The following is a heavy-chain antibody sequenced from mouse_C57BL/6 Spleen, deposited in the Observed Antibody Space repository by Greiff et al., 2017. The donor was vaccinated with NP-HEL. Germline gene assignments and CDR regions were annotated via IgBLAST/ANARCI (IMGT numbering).Heavy chain of an antibody. Sequence: EVKLMESGPGLVKPSQSLSLTCSVTGYSITSGYYWNWIRQFPGNKLEWMGYISYDGSNNYNPSLKNRISITRDTSKNQFFLKLNSVTTEDTATYYCASHFDVWGTGTTVTVSS. V-gene: IGHV3-6*01. J-gene: IGHJ1*03. CDR2: ISYDGSN. CDR3: ASHFDV. CDR1: GYSITSGYY.